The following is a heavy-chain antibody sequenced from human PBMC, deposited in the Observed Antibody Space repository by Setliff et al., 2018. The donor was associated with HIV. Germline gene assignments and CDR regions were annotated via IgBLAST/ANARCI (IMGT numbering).Heavy chain of an antibody. CDR3: AREGGMVRGALYYYYYYYMDV. J-gene: IGHJ6*03. D-gene: IGHD3-10*01. Sequence: PGGSLRLSCAASGFTFSSCWVTWVRQGPGKGLEWVANIKQDGSEKNYVDSVKGRITISRDNAKNSLYPQMNSLRAKDTALYYCAREGGMVRGALYYYYYYYMDVWGKGTTVTVSS. CDR2: IKQDGSEK. V-gene: IGHV3-7*03. CDR1: GFTFSSCW.